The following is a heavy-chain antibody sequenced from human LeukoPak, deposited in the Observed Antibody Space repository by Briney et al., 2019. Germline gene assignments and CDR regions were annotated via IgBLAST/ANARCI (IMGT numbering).Heavy chain of an antibody. CDR1: GGTFSSYA. J-gene: IGHJ5*02. CDR3: ARQINSGSCFDP. CDR2: IIPIFGTA. D-gene: IGHD1-26*01. V-gene: IGHV1-69*01. Sequence: ASVKVSCKASGGTFSSYAISWVRQVPGQGLEWMGGIIPIFGTANYAQKFQGRVTITADESTSTAYMELSSLRSEGTAVYYCARQINSGSCFDPWGQGTLVTVSS.